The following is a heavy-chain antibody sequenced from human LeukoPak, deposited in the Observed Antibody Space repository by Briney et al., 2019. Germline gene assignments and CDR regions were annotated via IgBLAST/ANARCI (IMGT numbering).Heavy chain of an antibody. CDR2: IIPIFGTA. V-gene: IGHV1-69*13. D-gene: IGHD3-22*01. Sequence: ASVKVSCKVSGGTFSSYAISWVRQPPGQGFEWMGGIIPIFGTANYAQKFQGRVTITADESTSTAYMELSSLRSEDTAVYYCARGTYYYDSSGYALAFDIWGQGTMVTVSS. CDR3: ARGTYYYDSSGYALAFDI. CDR1: GGTFSSYA. J-gene: IGHJ3*02.